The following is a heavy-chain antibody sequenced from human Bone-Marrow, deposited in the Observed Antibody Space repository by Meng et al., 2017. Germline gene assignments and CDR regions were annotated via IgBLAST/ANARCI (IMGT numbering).Heavy chain of an antibody. V-gene: IGHV3-33*01. D-gene: IGHD3-22*01. CDR1: GFTFSSYG. CDR3: ARDRQSSGYYAPDY. J-gene: IGHJ4*02. Sequence: GESLKIPCAASGFTFSSYGMHWVRQAPGKGLEWVAVIWYDGSNKYYADSVKGRFTISRDNSKNTLYLQMNSLRAEDTAVYYCARDRQSSGYYAPDYWGQGTLVTVSS. CDR2: IWYDGSNK.